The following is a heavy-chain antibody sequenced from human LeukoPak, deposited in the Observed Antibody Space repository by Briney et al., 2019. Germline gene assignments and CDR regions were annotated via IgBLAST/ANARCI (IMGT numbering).Heavy chain of an antibody. CDR1: GGSISSYY. Sequence: SETLSLTCTVSGGSISSYYWIWLRQPPGKGLEGIGYIYYSGSTNYNPSLKSRVTISVDTSKNQFSLKLSSVTAADTAVYYCARQFTSAMVEYYFDYWGQGTLVTVSP. J-gene: IGHJ4*02. V-gene: IGHV4-59*08. D-gene: IGHD5-18*01. CDR3: ARQFTSAMVEYYFDY. CDR2: IYYSGST.